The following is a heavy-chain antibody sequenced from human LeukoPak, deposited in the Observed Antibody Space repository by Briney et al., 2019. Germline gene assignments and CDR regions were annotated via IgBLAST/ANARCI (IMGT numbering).Heavy chain of an antibody. J-gene: IGHJ4*02. V-gene: IGHV3-23*01. CDR1: GFTFSSYA. CDR2: ISGSGGST. Sequence: GGSLLSCAASGFTFSSYAMSWVRQAPGKGLEWVSAISGSGGSTYYADSVKGRFTISRDNSKNTLYLQMNSLRAEDTAVYYCAALGIAVAGTGYWGQGTLVTVSS. D-gene: IGHD6-19*01. CDR3: AALGIAVAGTGY.